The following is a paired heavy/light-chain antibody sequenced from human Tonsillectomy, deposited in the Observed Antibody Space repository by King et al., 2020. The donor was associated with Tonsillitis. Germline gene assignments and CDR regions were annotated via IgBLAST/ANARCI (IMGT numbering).Heavy chain of an antibody. J-gene: IGHJ6*02. CDR2: IIPFFGTA. V-gene: IGHV1-69*01. CDR3: ASGIWNGVRDYYHYYGLDV. D-gene: IGHD1-1*01. Sequence: QVQLVQSGAEVKKPGSSVKVSCKASGGTFSSYAISWVRQAPGQGLEWMGGIIPFFGTADYAQKFQGRVTITADESTSTAYMELSSLRSEDTALYYCASGIWNGVRDYYHYYGLDVWGQGTTVSVSS. CDR1: GGTFSSYA.
Light chain of an antibody. CDR3: CSYARSNTVL. Sequence: QSALTQPASVSGSPGQSITISCTGTSSDVGSYNLVSWSQHHPGKAPKVMIYEGSKRPSGVSNRFSGSQSGNTASLTISGLQAEDEAYYYCCSYARSNTVLFGGGTNLTVL. J-gene: IGLJ2*01. CDR1: SSDVGSYNL. V-gene: IGLV2-23*01. CDR2: EGS.